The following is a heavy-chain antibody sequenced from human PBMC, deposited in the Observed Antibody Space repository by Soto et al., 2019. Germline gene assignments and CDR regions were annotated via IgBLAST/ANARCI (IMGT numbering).Heavy chain of an antibody. CDR1: GGTFSSYA. Sequence: GASVKVSCKASGGTFSSYAISWVRQAPGQGLEWMGGISAYYGNTNYAQKFQGRVTMTTDTSTSTAYMELRSLRSDDTAVYYCARDVGSSWYGNWFDPWGQGTLVTVSS. CDR3: ARDVGSSWYGNWFDP. CDR2: ISAYYGNT. D-gene: IGHD6-13*01. J-gene: IGHJ5*02. V-gene: IGHV1-18*01.